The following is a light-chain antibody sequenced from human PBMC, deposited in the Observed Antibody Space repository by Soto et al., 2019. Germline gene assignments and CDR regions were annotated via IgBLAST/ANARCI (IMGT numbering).Light chain of an antibody. J-gene: IGLJ1*01. CDR1: SSDVGGYNY. Sequence: QYVLTQPRSVSGSPGQSVTISCTGTSSDVGGYNYVSWYQHYPGKAPKLMIYDVSKRPSGVPDRFSGSKSGNTASLTISELQAEDEADYYCYSYAGSNTYVFGTGTKVTVL. CDR2: DVS. CDR3: YSYAGSNTYV. V-gene: IGLV2-11*01.